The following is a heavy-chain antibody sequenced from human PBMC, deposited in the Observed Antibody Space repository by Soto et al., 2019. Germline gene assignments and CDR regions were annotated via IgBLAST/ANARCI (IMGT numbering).Heavy chain of an antibody. Sequence: GESLKISCKGSGYSFTSYWIGWVRQMPGKGLEWMGIIYPGDSDTRYSPSFQGQVTISADKSISTAYLQWSSLKASDTAMYYCARSTFGELLYEGYFDYWGQGTLVTVSS. J-gene: IGHJ4*02. CDR3: ARSTFGELLYEGYFDY. CDR2: IYPGDSDT. CDR1: GYSFTSYW. D-gene: IGHD3-10*01. V-gene: IGHV5-51*01.